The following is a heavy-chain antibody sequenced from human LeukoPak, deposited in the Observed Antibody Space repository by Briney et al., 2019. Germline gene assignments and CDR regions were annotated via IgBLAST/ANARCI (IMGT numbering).Heavy chain of an antibody. CDR1: GGSISSYY. J-gene: IGHJ6*02. CDR3: VRDQHGMDA. CDR2: IYYSGST. V-gene: IGHV4-59*01. Sequence: SETLSLTCTVSGGSISSYYWSWIRQPPGKGLEWIGYIYYSGSTNYNPSLKSRVTISVDTSKNQFSLKLSSVTAADTAVYYCVRDQHGMDAWGQGTTVAVSS.